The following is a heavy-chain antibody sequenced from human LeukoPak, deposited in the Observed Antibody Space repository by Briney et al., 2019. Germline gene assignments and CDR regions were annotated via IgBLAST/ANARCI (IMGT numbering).Heavy chain of an antibody. D-gene: IGHD3-22*01. CDR2: ISAYNGNT. CDR3: ARARYNYDSSGYYIY. Sequence: ASVKVSCKASGYTFTSYGISWVRQAPGQGLEWMGWISAYNGNTNYAQKLQGRVTMTTDTSTSTAYMELRSLRSDDTAAYYCARARYNYDSSGYYIYWGQGTLVTVSS. CDR1: GYTFTSYG. J-gene: IGHJ4*02. V-gene: IGHV1-18*01.